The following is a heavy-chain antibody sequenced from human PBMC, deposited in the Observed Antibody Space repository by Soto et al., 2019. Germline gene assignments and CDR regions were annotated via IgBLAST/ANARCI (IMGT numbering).Heavy chain of an antibody. J-gene: IGHJ5*02. CDR3: AIYGSENPHTKRGYNWFDP. CDR1: GGSISSGDYY. D-gene: IGHD3-10*01. V-gene: IGHV4-30-4*01. CDR2: IYYSGST. Sequence: KPSETLSLTCTVSGGSISSGDYYWSWIRQPPGKGLEWIGYIYYSGSTYYNPSLKSRVTISVDTSKNQFSLKLSSVTAADTAVYYCAIYGSENPHTKRGYNWFDPWGQGTLVTVSS.